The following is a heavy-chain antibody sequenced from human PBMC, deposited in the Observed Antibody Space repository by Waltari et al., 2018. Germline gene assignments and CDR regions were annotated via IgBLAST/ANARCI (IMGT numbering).Heavy chain of an antibody. CDR1: GGSCSGYY. V-gene: IGHV4-34*01. D-gene: IGHD2-21*02. CDR3: ARSRSGGGGDCYCIDY. J-gene: IGHJ4*02. Sequence: QVQLQQWGAGLLKPSETLYLTCAVDGGSCSGYYWSWIRQHPGKGREWIGEINHSGSTNYTPSLQSRVTISVDTSKNPFSLKLSSVTAADTAVYYCARSRSGGGGDCYCIDYWGQGTLVTVSS. CDR2: INHSGST.